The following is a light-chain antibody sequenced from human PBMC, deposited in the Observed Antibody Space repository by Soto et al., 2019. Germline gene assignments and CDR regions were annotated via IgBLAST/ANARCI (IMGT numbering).Light chain of an antibody. J-gene: IGKJ5*01. Sequence: EIVLTQSPATLSSFPGDGVTLSCRASQYINTRLAWYQHRPGQAPRLLVYDSSNRATGIPARFSGSGSGTDFTPTISSLDPEDFAVYYCQQRSNWPLITFAQGTRLEIK. CDR2: DSS. V-gene: IGKV3-11*01. CDR1: QYINTR. CDR3: QQRSNWPLIT.